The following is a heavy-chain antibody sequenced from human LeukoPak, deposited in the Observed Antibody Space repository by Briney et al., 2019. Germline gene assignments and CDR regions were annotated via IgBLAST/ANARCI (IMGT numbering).Heavy chain of an antibody. V-gene: IGHV4-39*07. CDR3: ARGTYYFDY. CDR1: GGSISSSNYY. Sequence: SETLSLTCTVSGGSISSSNYYWGWIRQPPGKGLEWIGSIHYSGSTYYNPSLKSRVTISVDTSRNQFSLKLSSVTAADTAVYYCARGTYYFDYWGQGTLVTVSS. CDR2: IHYSGST. J-gene: IGHJ4*02.